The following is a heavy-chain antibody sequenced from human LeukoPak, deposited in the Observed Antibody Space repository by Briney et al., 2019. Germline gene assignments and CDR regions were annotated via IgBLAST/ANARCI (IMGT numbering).Heavy chain of an antibody. V-gene: IGHV3-64*01. D-gene: IGHD2-15*01. Sequence: GESLTLSCALYGPSFSSYAIRCVRHPPGEGMEYVSSISSNVGRTYHANSGKGRFTISRDNSTNTLYLQMGSLRAEDMAVYYCARDQCSGGSCYPSGIDYWGQGTLVTVSS. J-gene: IGHJ4*02. CDR1: GPSFSSYA. CDR2: ISSNVGRT. CDR3: ARDQCSGGSCYPSGIDY.